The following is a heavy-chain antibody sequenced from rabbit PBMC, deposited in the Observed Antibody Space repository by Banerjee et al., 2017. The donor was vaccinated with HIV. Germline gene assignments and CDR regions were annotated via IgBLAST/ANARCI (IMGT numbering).Heavy chain of an antibody. Sequence: QSLEESGGGLVTPGASLTLTCKASGFSFSSNYFICWVRQAPGKGLEWIACIYIGYSGTTYYASWAKGRFTISKTSSTTVTLQMTSLTAADTATYFCARRNGGVDYYSRLDLWGPGTLVTVS. CDR3: ARRNGGVDYYSRLDL. J-gene: IGHJ3*01. CDR1: GFSFSSNYF. V-gene: IGHV1S40*01. D-gene: IGHD1-1*01. CDR2: IYIGYSGTT.